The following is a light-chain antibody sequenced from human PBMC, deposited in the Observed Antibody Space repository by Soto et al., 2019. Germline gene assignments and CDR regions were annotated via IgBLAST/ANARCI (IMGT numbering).Light chain of an antibody. CDR3: QQYDTSPRT. CDR2: GAS. J-gene: IGKJ1*01. Sequence: EIVLTQSPGTLSLSPGERATLCCRASQSVSSSYLAWYQQKPGQAPRLLMYGASSRATGIPDRFSGSGSGADFTLTISRLEPEDFAVYYCQQYDTSPRTFGQGTKVHIK. CDR1: QSVSSSY. V-gene: IGKV3-20*01.